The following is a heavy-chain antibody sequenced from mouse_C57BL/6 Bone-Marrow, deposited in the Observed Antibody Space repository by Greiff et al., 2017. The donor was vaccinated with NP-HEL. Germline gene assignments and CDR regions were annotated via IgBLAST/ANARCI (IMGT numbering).Heavy chain of an antibody. V-gene: IGHV5-15*01. Sequence: EVQLQESGGGLVQPGGSLKLSCAASGFTFSDYGMAWVRQAPRKGPEWVAFISNLAYSIYYADTVTGRFTISRENAKNTLYLEMSSLRSEDTAMYYCARASSYFDVWGTGTTVTVSS. CDR2: ISNLAYSI. CDR3: ARASSYFDV. CDR1: GFTFSDYG. J-gene: IGHJ1*03.